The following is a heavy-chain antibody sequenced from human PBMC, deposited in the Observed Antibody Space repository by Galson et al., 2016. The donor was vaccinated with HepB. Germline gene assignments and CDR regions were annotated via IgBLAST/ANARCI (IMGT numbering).Heavy chain of an antibody. J-gene: IGHJ4*02. Sequence: QSGAEVKKPGESLRISCKDSGYRFTNYWLSWVRQMPGKGLEWMGRIDPSDSDTNYSPSFQGHVTIPADTSISTAYLQWNSLKASDTAMYYCASGLGIPGRPEVFDYWGQGTLVTVSS. D-gene: IGHD6-13*01. CDR2: IDPSDSDT. CDR1: GYRFTNYW. V-gene: IGHV5-10-1*01. CDR3: ASGLGIPGRPEVFDY.